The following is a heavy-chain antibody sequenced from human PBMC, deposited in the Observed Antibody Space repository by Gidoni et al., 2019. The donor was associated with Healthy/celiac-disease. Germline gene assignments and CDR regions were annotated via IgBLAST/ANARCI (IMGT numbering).Heavy chain of an antibody. V-gene: IGHV2-5*01. CDR1: GFSLSTSGVG. CDR3: AHSMRGSYYPD. Sequence: QITLQEYGHTLVQPTQTLTLNCTFSGFSLSTSGVGVGLIRQPPGKALEWLALIYWYDDKRYSPSLNSRPTITKDTSKHQVVLTMTNMDPVDTATYYCAHSMRGSYYPDWCQGTLVTVSS. D-gene: IGHD1-26*01. CDR2: IYWYDDK. J-gene: IGHJ4*02.